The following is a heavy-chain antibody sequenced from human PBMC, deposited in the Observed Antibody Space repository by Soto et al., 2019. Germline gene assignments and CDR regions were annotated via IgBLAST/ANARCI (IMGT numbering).Heavy chain of an antibody. Sequence: RASVKVSCKASGYTFTGYYMHWVRQAPGQGLEWMGWINPNSGGTNYAQKFQGWVTMTRDTSISTAYMELSRLRSDDTAVYYCARRGTYYYDSSGYYNNYYYGMDVWGQGTTVTVSS. D-gene: IGHD3-22*01. J-gene: IGHJ6*02. CDR3: ARRGTYYYDSSGYYNNYYYGMDV. CDR2: INPNSGGT. V-gene: IGHV1-2*04. CDR1: GYTFTGYY.